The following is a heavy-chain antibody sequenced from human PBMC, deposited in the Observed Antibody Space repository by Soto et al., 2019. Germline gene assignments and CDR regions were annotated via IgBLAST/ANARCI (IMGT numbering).Heavy chain of an antibody. CDR1: GFTFSSYA. J-gene: IGHJ4*02. CDR3: AKEGGAPPFDY. D-gene: IGHD1-26*01. CDR2: ISGSGGTT. V-gene: IGHV3-23*01. Sequence: GGSLRLSCAASGFTFSSYAMSWVRQAPGKGLEWVSAISGSGGTTYYADSVKGRFTISRDNSKSTLYLQMNSLSAEDTAVYYCAKEGGAPPFDYWGQGTLVTVSS.